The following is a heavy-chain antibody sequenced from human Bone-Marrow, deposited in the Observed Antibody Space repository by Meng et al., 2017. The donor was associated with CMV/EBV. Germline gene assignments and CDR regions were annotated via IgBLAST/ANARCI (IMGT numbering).Heavy chain of an antibody. D-gene: IGHD6-13*01. V-gene: IGHV1-46*01. CDR3: AREPPGIAAAGNVVGGSNYYYYYGMDV. CDR2: INPSGGST. Sequence: RQAPGQGIEWMGIINPSGGSTSDEQKFQGRVTMTRDTSTSTVYMELSSLRSEDTAVYYCAREPPGIAAAGNVVGGSNYYYYYGMDVWGQGTTVTVSS. J-gene: IGHJ6*02.